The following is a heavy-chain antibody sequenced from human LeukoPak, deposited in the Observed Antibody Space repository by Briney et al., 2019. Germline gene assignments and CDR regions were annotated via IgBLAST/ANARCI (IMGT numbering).Heavy chain of an antibody. CDR1: GFTFSDYF. J-gene: IGHJ1*01. CDR2: IGPSSDNI. D-gene: IGHD3-22*01. CDR3: ARVNPTNSGFYTY. Sequence: GGSLRLSCAASGFTFSDYFMSWILQAPEKGLEWLSYIGPSSDNINYADSVKGRFTVSRDNDKNSLYLQMNSLRAEDTAVYYCARVNPTNSGFYTYWGQGTLVTVSS. V-gene: IGHV3-11*06.